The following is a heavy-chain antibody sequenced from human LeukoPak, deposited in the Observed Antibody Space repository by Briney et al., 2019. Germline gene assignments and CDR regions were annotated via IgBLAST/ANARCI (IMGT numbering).Heavy chain of an antibody. CDR2: ITGSGGST. J-gene: IGHJ4*02. D-gene: IGHD3-9*01. CDR1: GFTFSNYA. V-gene: IGHV3-23*01. CDR3: AKWGDYDVLTGYYDPDY. Sequence: GGSLRLSCAASGFTFSNYAMSWLRQAPGKGLEWVSAITGSGGSTYYADSVKGRFTISRDNSKNTLYLQMNSLRAEDTAVYYCAKWGDYDVLTGYYDPDYWGQGTLVTVSS.